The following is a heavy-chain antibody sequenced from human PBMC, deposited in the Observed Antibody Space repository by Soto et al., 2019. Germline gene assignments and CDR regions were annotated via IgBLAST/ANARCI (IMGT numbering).Heavy chain of an antibody. CDR2: ISYDGSNK. J-gene: IGHJ6*02. V-gene: IGHV3-30-3*01. CDR1: GFTFSSYA. CDR3: AIYLMPQYYSSYCMDV. Sequence: GGSLRLASAAYGFTFSSYAMHWVRQAPGKGLEWVAVISYDGSNKYYADSVKGRFTISRDNSKNTLYLQMNSLRAEDTAVYYCAIYLMPQYYSSYCMDVSGQGTTVTVSS. D-gene: IGHD3-9*01.